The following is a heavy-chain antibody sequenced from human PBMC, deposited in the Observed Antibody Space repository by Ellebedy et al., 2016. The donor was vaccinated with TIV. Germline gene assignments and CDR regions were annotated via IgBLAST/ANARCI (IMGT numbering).Heavy chain of an antibody. CDR1: GFTFSSYD. V-gene: IGHV3-30*19. CDR3: RGSTTYNFDY. D-gene: IGHD1-1*01. J-gene: IGHJ4*02. Sequence: PGGSLRLSCAASGFTFSSYDMHWVRQAPGKGLEWVGVIPNDGSNEHYTDSVKGRFIISSDKSKNTLYLQLNSLRPEDTAVYYCRGSTTYNFDYWGQGTLVTVSS. CDR2: IPNDGSNE.